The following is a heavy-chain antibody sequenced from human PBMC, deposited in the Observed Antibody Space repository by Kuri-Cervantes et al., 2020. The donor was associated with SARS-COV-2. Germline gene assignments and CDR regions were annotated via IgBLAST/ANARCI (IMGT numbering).Heavy chain of an antibody. CDR2: ISSSSSTI. D-gene: IGHD3-3*01. CDR1: GFTFSSYS. CDR3: AREVTIFGAVSRGFDP. J-gene: IGHJ5*02. Sequence: LSLTCAASGFTFSSYSMNWVRQAPGKGLEWVSYISSSSSTIYYADSVKGRSTISRDNAKNSLYLQMNSLRAEDTAVYYCAREVTIFGAVSRGFDPWGQGTLVTVSS. V-gene: IGHV3-48*01.